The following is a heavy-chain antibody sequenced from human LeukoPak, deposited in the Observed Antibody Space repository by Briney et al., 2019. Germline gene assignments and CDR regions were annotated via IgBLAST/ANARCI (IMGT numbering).Heavy chain of an antibody. Sequence: GGSLRLSCAASGFTFSDYYMSWIRQAPGKGLEWVANIKQDGSEKYYVDSVKGRFTISRDNAKNSLYLQMNSLRAEDTAVYYCARGQLALDYWGQGTLVTVSS. CDR1: GFTFSDYY. J-gene: IGHJ4*02. V-gene: IGHV3-7*01. CDR3: ARGQLALDY. CDR2: IKQDGSEK. D-gene: IGHD6-13*01.